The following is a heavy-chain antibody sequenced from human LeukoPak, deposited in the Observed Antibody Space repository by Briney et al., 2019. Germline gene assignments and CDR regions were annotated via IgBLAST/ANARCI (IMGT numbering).Heavy chain of an antibody. V-gene: IGHV7-4-1*02. CDR1: GYTFTSYD. D-gene: IGHD4-17*01. J-gene: IGHJ4*02. CDR2: INTNTGNP. Sequence: GASVKVSCKASGYTFTSYDISWVRQAPGQGLEWMGWINTNTGNPTYAQGFTGRFVFSLDTSVSTAYLQISSLKAEDTAVYYCARLAREDYGDYVDSLDYWGQGTLVTVSS. CDR3: ARLAREDYGDYVDSLDY.